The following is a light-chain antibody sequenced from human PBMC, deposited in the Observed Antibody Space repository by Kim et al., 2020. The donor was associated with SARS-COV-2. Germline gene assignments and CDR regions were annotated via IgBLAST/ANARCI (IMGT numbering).Light chain of an antibody. V-gene: IGLV1-51*01. CDR3: ATWDSDLNAVC. CDR1: SSNIGSHY. Sequence: QSALTQSPSVSAAPGQTVTVSCSGSSSNIGSHYMSWYQHVPGASPRLLIAENDKRPLGIPDRFSASKSGTSATLAITALQPGDGADYYCATWDSDLNAVCFGGGTKVTVL. J-gene: IGLJ6*01. CDR2: END.